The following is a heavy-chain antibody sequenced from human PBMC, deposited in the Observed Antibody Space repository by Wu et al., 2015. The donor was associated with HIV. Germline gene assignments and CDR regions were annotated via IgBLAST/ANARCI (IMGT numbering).Heavy chain of an antibody. V-gene: IGHV1-46*03. Sequence: QVQLVQSGAEVKKPGASVKVSCKASGYTFTSYYMHWVRQAPGQGLEWMGIINPSGGSTSYAQKFQGRVTMTRDTSTSTVYMELSSLRSEDTAVYYCARDRRTFYYDILTGSSAMDVWGKGTTVTVSS. CDR1: GYTFTSYY. CDR2: INPSGGST. D-gene: IGHD3-9*01. J-gene: IGHJ6*03. CDR3: ARDRRTFYYDILTGSSAMDV.